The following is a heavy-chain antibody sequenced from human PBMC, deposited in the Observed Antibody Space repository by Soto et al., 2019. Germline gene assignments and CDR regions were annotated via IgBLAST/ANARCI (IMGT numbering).Heavy chain of an antibody. CDR2: ISYDGSNK. CDR1: GFTFSSYG. V-gene: IGHV3-30*18. D-gene: IGHD5-18*01. J-gene: IGHJ2*01. Sequence: QVQLVESGGAVVQPGRSLRLSCAASGFTFSSYGLHWVRQPPGKGLEGVAVISYDGSNKYYADSVKGRFTISRDNSKNTLYLQMNSLRAEDTAVYYCAKDFYLRDTAMVDWYFDLWGRGTLVTVSS. CDR3: AKDFYLRDTAMVDWYFDL.